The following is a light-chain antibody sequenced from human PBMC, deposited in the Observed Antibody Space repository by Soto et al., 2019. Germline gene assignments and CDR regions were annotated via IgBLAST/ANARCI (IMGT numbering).Light chain of an antibody. J-gene: IGKJ1*01. Sequence: DIQMTQSPSTLSASVGDRVTITCRASQSISSWLAWYQQKPGKAPKLLIYGASSLQRGVPSRFSGSGSGTDFTLTISNLQPEDSASYYCQQSDSTPRTFGQGTKVDIK. CDR2: GAS. CDR1: QSISSW. V-gene: IGKV1-39*01. CDR3: QQSDSTPRT.